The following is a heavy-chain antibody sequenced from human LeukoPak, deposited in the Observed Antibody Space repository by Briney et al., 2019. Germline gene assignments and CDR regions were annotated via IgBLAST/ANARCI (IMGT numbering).Heavy chain of an antibody. V-gene: IGHV3-23*01. Sequence: GGSLRLSCAASGFTFSSYAMSWVRQAPGKGLEWVSAISGSGGSTYYADSVKGRFTISRDNSKNTLYLQMNSLRAGDTAVYYCANSEGYSSAYYYYGMDVWGQGTTVTVSS. CDR2: ISGSGGST. J-gene: IGHJ6*02. D-gene: IGHD5-18*01. CDR3: ANSEGYSSAYYYYGMDV. CDR1: GFTFSSYA.